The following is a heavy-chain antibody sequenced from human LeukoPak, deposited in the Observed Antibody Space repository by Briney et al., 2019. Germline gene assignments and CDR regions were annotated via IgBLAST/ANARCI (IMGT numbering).Heavy chain of an antibody. J-gene: IGHJ4*02. CDR3: TRRQRLTSFDY. Sequence: PGGSLRLSCAASGFTFITYSMNWVRQAPGKGLMWVSRINTDGSSSTYADSVKGRFTISRDNAKDTLYLQMNSLRVEDTAVYYCTRRQRLTSFDYWGQGTLVSVAS. CDR1: GFTFITYS. CDR2: INTDGSSS. D-gene: IGHD6-25*01. V-gene: IGHV3-74*01.